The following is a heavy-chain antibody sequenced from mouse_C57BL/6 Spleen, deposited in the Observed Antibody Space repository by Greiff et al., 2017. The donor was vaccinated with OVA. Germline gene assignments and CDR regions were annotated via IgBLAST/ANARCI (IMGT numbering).Heavy chain of an antibody. CDR1: GFSLTSYG. V-gene: IGHV2-6-1*01. J-gene: IGHJ3*01. CDR2: IWSDGST. D-gene: IGHD4-1*01. CDR3: ARHENWVPFAY. Sequence: VKLMESGPGLVAPSQSLSITCTVSGFSLTSYGVHWVRQPPGKGLEWLVVIWSDGSTTYNSALKSRLSISKDNSKVQVFLKMNSLQTDDTAMYSCARHENWVPFAYWGQGTLVTVSA.